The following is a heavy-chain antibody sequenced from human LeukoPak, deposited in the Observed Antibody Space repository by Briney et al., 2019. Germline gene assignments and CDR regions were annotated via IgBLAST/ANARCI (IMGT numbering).Heavy chain of an antibody. CDR3: ARGKEVITMLRGLKPGYYFDY. V-gene: IGHV4-59*01. J-gene: IGHJ4*02. Sequence: PSETLSLTCTVSGGSISSFYWSWIRQPPGKGLEWIGYIYYSGSTNYNPSLKSRVTISIDTSNNQFSLKLNSVTAADTAVYYCARGKEVITMLRGLKPGYYFDYWGQGTLVTVSS. CDR2: IYYSGST. CDR1: GGSISSFY. D-gene: IGHD3-10*01.